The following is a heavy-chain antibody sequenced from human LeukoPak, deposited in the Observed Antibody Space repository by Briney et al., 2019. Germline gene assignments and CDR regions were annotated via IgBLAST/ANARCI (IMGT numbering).Heavy chain of an antibody. CDR2: ISQSGKT. D-gene: IGHD3-16*01. CDR1: GESLRGYY. V-gene: IGHV4-34*01. CDR3: ARIGADYYFYYMDV. Sequence: SETLSLTCAVSGESLRGYYWSWLRQTPGKGLEWIGQISQSGKTDYNPAVKSRVTMSVDIAKNQFSLKIISVTAADTAMYYCARIGADYYFYYMDVWGKGTTVTVSS. J-gene: IGHJ6*03.